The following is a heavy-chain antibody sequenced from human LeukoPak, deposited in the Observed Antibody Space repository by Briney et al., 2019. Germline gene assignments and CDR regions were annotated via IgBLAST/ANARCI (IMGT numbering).Heavy chain of an antibody. CDR3: ARYDILTGAGDY. J-gene: IGHJ4*02. CDR2: ISYDGSNK. D-gene: IGHD3-9*01. V-gene: IGHV3-30*04. Sequence: SGRSLRLSCAASGFTFSSYAMHWVRQAPGKGLEWVAVISYDGSNKYYADSVKGRFTISRDNSKNTLYLQMNSLRAGDTAVYYCARYDILTGAGDYWGQGTLVTVSS. CDR1: GFTFSSYA.